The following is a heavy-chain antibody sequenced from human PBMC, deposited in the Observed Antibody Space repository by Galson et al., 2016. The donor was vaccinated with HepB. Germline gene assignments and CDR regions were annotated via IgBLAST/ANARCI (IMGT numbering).Heavy chain of an antibody. CDR3: VKGIYLSGNYLHTSYYYYFGMDV. V-gene: IGHV3-9*01. J-gene: IGHJ6*02. D-gene: IGHD3-10*01. CDR2: IGWGNNNV. Sequence: SLRLSCAASGLTFDDYAMHWVRQAPGKGLEWVSGIGWGNNNVAYADSVKGRFTVSRDNAKNSLYLQMYSLRPEDTALYYCVKGIYLSGNYLHTSYYYYFGMDVWGQGTTVTVSS. CDR1: GLTFDDYA.